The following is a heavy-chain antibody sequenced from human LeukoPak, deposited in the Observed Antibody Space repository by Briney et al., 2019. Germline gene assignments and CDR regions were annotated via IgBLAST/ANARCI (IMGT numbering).Heavy chain of an antibody. CDR3: ARGRRHYYYGMDV. J-gene: IGHJ6*02. CDR2: ISSSSSYI. Sequence: PGGSLRLSCAASGFTFSSYSMNWVRQAPGKGLEWVSYISSSSSYIYYADSVKGRFTISRDNAKNSLYLQMNSLRAEDTAVYYCARGRRHYYYGMDVWGQGTTVTVSS. V-gene: IGHV3-21*05. CDR1: GFTFSSYS.